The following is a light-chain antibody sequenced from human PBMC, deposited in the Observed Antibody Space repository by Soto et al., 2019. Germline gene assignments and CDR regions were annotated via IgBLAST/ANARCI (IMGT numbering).Light chain of an antibody. J-gene: IGKJ1*01. CDR1: QHISTY. V-gene: IGKV1-39*01. CDR3: KKCNSTPWP. CDR2: AAS. Sequence: DIQMTQSPSSLSASVGDRVTITCRAGQHISTYLNWYQQKPGKAPKLLIYAASSLQSGVPSTFSGSGSGTDFTLTIRSLQPEDFETYYGKKCNSTPWPSGQGTKVE.